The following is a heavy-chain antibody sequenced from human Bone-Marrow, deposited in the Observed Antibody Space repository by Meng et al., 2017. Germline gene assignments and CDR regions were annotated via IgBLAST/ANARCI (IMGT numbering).Heavy chain of an antibody. V-gene: IGHV3-30*01. CDR2: ISYDGSNK. J-gene: IGHJ4*02. Sequence: VQLEGSGGGLVQPGGSLRLSCAASGLPFSSYAMHWVRQAPGKGLEWVAVISYDGSNKYYADSVKGRFTISRDNSKNTLYLQMNSLRAEDTAVYYCARAEAPTVTTFGYWGQGTLVTVSS. CDR1: GLPFSSYA. CDR3: ARAEAPTVTTFGY. D-gene: IGHD4-11*01.